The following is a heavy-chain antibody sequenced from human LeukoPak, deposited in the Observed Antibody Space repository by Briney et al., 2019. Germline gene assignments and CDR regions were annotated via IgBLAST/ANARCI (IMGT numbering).Heavy chain of an antibody. CDR2: MNPNTGDT. CDR1: GYTFTGYD. V-gene: IGHV1-8*01. Sequence: ASVKVSCKASGYTFTGYDINWVRQAAGQGLEWMGWMNPNTGDTGYAQKFQGRVTMTRNSSIDTAYMELSGLRSEDTAVYYCTRGSLSGSSRDYWGQGTLLTVSS. J-gene: IGHJ4*02. CDR3: TRGSLSGSSRDY. D-gene: IGHD1-26*01.